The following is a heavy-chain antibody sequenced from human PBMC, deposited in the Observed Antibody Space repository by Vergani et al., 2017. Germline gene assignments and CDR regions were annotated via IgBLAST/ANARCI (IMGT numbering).Heavy chain of an antibody. CDR3: VKDAGSYENFFDS. CDR2: RTGGGGST. J-gene: IGHJ4*02. D-gene: IGHD1-26*01. Sequence: EVQLLESGGSLKQPGGSVRLSCAASGFTFSTYAMHWVRQAPGKGLEWVSARTGGGGSTYYADSFKGRIIISRDNSRDTLYLQMNSLRPEDTATYYCVKDAGSYENFFDSWGQGTLVTVSS. V-gene: IGHV3-23*01. CDR1: GFTFSTYA.